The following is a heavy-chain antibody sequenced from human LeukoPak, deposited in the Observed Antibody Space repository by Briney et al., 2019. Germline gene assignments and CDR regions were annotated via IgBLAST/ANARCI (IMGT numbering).Heavy chain of an antibody. Sequence: VASVKVSCKASGYSFTSNYIHWVRRAPGQGLEWMGMIHPRDGSTSYAQKFQGRVTVTRDTSTSTVHMELSGLRSEDTAVYYCARDQEAFDYWGQGTLVTVSS. J-gene: IGHJ4*02. CDR1: GYSFTSNY. V-gene: IGHV1-46*01. CDR3: ARDQEAFDY. CDR2: IHPRDGST.